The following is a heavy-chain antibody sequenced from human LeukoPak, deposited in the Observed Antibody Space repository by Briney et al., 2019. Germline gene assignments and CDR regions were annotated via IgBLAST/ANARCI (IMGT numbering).Heavy chain of an antibody. D-gene: IGHD2-15*01. Sequence: QPGRSLRLSCAASGFTFSSYGTHWVRQAPGKGLEWVSDICGNNGNTYYADSVKGRFTISRDNSKNTLYLQMNSLRAEDTAVYYCAKQTGGSCYSGFDSWGQGTLVTVST. CDR2: ICGNNGNT. CDR1: GFTFSSYG. J-gene: IGHJ4*02. CDR3: AKQTGGSCYSGFDS. V-gene: IGHV3-23*01.